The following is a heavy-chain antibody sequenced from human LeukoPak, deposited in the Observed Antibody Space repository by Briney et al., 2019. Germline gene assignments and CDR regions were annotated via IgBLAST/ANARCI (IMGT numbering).Heavy chain of an antibody. CDR3: ARDEPGEGIDH. V-gene: IGHV3-15*05. CDR2: IISISGGGTS. CDR1: GFTFSNVW. J-gene: IGHJ4*02. D-gene: IGHD7-27*01. Sequence: GGSLRLSCAASGFTFSNVWMSWVRQVPGKGLEWVGRIISISGGGTSGYPAPVKGRFTISRDDSKNTVYLQMNSLRVEDTAVYYCARDEPGEGIDHWGQGTLVTVSS.